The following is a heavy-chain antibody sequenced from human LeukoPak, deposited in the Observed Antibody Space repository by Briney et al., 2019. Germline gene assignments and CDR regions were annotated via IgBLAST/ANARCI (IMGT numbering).Heavy chain of an antibody. V-gene: IGHV4-34*01. CDR2: INHSGST. CDR3: ARGMYSSSWYSFDY. D-gene: IGHD6-13*01. CDR1: GGSFSGYY. Sequence: SETLSLTCAVCGGSFSGYYWSWIRQPPGKGLEWIGEINHSGSTNYNPSLKSRVTISVDTSKNQFSLKLSPVTAADTAVYYCARGMYSSSWYSFDYWGQGTLVTVSS. J-gene: IGHJ4*02.